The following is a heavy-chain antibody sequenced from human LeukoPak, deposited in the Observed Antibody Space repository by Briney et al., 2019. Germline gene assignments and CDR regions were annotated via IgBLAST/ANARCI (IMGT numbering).Heavy chain of an antibody. V-gene: IGHV1-2*02. CDR3: ARDWGYLYDFWSGYLPSY. J-gene: IGHJ4*02. D-gene: IGHD3-3*01. CDR2: INPNSGGT. Sequence: ASVKVSCKASGYTFTGYYMHWVRQAPGQGLEWMGWINPNSGGTNYAQKFQGRVTMTRDTSISTAYMELSRLRSDDTAVYYCARDWGYLYDFWSGYLPSYWGQGTLVTVSS. CDR1: GYTFTGYY.